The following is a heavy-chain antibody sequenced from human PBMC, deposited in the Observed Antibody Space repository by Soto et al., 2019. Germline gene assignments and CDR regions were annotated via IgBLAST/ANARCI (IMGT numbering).Heavy chain of an antibody. Sequence: QMQLVESGGGVVQPGESLRLSCAASGFTFNYYPMHWVRQTPGKGLEWVAVISFDGSNKYYADSVKGRFTISRDNSKNRWYLSMNSVRADDAPVYCCARLPGALVAALYIYPMDGREAMTDVAFWGQGTTVSFSS. CDR3: ARLPGALVAALYIYPMDGREAMTDVAF. CDR2: ISFDGSNK. D-gene: IGHD2-15*01. CDR1: GFTFNYYP. J-gene: IGHJ6*02. V-gene: IGHV3-30-3*01.